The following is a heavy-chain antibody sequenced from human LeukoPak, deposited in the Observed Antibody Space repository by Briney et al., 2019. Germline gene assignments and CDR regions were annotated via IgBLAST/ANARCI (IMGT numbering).Heavy chain of an antibody. Sequence: GGSLRLSCAASGFAFSSYGMHWVRQAPGKRLEWVALIWYDGSNKYYADSVKGRFTISRDSSKNTLYLEMSSLRAEDTAVYFCARERTLYVSGSGYGMDVWGQGTTVTVSS. CDR2: IWYDGSNK. J-gene: IGHJ6*02. D-gene: IGHD3-10*01. CDR1: GFAFSSYG. CDR3: ARERTLYVSGSGYGMDV. V-gene: IGHV3-33*01.